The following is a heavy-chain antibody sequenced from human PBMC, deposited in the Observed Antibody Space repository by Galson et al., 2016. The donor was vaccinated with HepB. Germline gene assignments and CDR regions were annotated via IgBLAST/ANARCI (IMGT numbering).Heavy chain of an antibody. CDR1: GFAFSSYN. J-gene: IGHJ4*02. D-gene: IGHD6-19*01. V-gene: IGHV3-21*01. Sequence: SLRLSCAASGFAFSSYNMNWVRQAPGKGLEWVASISSSNSHIYYADSVKGRFTISRDNAKNSLYLQMNSLGSEDTAVYYCARVNIPVAGSDYWGQGTLVTVSS. CDR2: ISSSNSHI. CDR3: ARVNIPVAGSDY.